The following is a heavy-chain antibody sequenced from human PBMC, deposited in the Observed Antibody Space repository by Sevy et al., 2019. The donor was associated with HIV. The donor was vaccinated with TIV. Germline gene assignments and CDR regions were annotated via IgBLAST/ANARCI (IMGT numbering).Heavy chain of an antibody. CDR2: ISGSGGPA. D-gene: IGHD6-19*01. CDR3: AKDRAAVAGPVSFDF. Sequence: GGSLRLSCTASGFSGSNYAMSWFRQAPGKGLEWVSSISGSGGPANNADSVKGQFTISRDNSKNRLSLQMNNLRAEDTAVYYCAKDRAAVAGPVSFDFWGQGTLVTVSS. CDR1: GFSGSNYA. V-gene: IGHV3-23*01. J-gene: IGHJ4*02.